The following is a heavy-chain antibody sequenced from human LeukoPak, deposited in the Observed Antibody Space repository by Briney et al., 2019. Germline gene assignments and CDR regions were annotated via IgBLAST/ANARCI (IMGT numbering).Heavy chain of an antibody. CDR2: IYTSGST. J-gene: IGHJ6*03. D-gene: IGHD6-13*01. CDR1: GGSISSGSYY. Sequence: SETLSLTCTVSGGSISSGSYYWSWIRQPAGKGLEWIGRIYTSGSTNYNPSLKSRVTISVDTSKNQFSLKLSSVTAADTAVYYCARYKQQLGYYYMDVWGKGTTVTVSS. CDR3: ARYKQQLGYYYMDV. V-gene: IGHV4-61*02.